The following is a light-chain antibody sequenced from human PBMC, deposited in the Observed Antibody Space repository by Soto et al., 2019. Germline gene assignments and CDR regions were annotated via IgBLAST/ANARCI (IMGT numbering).Light chain of an antibody. Sequence: IQMTQSPPSLSSSIGDRVIMTCRASQNIEYYLNWYQQKPGKAPRLLIFAVSSLQSGVPSRFSGSGSGTDFSLTSVGLQQDDFATYFCQQSYSTPLIFGPGTKV. CDR3: QQSYSTPLI. CDR2: AVS. V-gene: IGKV1-39*01. CDR1: QNIEYY. J-gene: IGKJ3*01.